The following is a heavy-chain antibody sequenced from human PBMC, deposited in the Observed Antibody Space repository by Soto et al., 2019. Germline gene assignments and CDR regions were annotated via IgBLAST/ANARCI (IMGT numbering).Heavy chain of an antibody. CDR1: GFTFSTYA. V-gene: IGHV3-23*01. D-gene: IGHD4-17*01. CDR3: AHPRGYGVFDAYDI. J-gene: IGHJ3*02. CDR2: ISGSGEYI. Sequence: PVGSLRLSCAASGFTFSTYAMSWVRQAPGKGLEWVSAISGSGEYIYYTESVKGRFTISRDNSINVLFLQMSSLRAEDTAVYYCAHPRGYGVFDAYDIWGQGTMVTVSS.